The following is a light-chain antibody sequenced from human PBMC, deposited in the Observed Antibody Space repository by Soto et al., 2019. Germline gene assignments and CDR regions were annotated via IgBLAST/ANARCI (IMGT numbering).Light chain of an antibody. V-gene: IGKV3-15*01. CDR3: QQYKKWPRT. J-gene: IGKJ1*01. CDR2: GAS. CDR1: QSVSSN. Sequence: EIVMTQSPATLSVSPGERATLSCRASQSVSSNLAWYRQKSGQAPRLLIYGASARATGIPARFSGSGSGTEFTLTISSLQSEDSTVYYCQQYKKWPRTFGHGTKVDIK.